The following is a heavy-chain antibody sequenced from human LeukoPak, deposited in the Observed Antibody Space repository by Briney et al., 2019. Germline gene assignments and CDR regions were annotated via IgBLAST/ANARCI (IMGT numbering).Heavy chain of an antibody. D-gene: IGHD4-17*01. J-gene: IGHJ6*02. CDR2: FDPEDGET. V-gene: IGHV1-24*01. CDR3: ATGYGDYKSYYYYGMDV. CDR1: GDTLTELS. Sequence: GASVKVSCKVSGDTLTELSMHWVRQAPGKGLEWMGGFDPEDGETIYAQKFQGRVTMTEDTSTDTAYMELSSLRSEDTAVYYCATGYGDYKSYYYYGMDVWGQGTTVTVSS.